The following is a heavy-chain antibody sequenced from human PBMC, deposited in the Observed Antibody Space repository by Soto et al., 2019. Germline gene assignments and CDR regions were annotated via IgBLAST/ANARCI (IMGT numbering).Heavy chain of an antibody. CDR1: GFTFSDHC. V-gene: IGHV3-11*01. Sequence: QVHLVESGGGLVKPGGSLRVSCAASGFTFSDHCMTWIRQAPGKGLESVAYISGSGNSVNYAVSVKGRFTISRDNAKNSLYLQMNSLRADDTAVYYCSREPRLMDVWGQGTTVTVSS. CDR3: SREPRLMDV. D-gene: IGHD3-22*01. CDR2: ISGSGNSV. J-gene: IGHJ6*02.